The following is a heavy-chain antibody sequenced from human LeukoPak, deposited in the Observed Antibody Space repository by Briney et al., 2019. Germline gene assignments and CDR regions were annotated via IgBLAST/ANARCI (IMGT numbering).Heavy chain of an antibody. CDR3: ARVGRYSSSSGDY. Sequence: GGSLRLSCAASGFTFSDYYMSWIRQAPGKGLEWVSYISSSGSSIYSADSVKGRFTISRDNAKNSLYLQMNSLRAEDTAVYYCARVGRYSSSSGDYWGQGTLVTASS. V-gene: IGHV3-11*04. D-gene: IGHD6-6*01. J-gene: IGHJ4*02. CDR1: GFTFSDYY. CDR2: ISSSGSSI.